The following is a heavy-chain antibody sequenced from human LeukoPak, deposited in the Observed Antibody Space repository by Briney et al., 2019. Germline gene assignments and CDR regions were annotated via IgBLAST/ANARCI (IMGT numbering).Heavy chain of an antibody. V-gene: IGHV1-18*01. CDR1: GYTFTSYG. CDR3: ARAYSGSYTSYYFDY. CDR2: ISAYNGNT. J-gene: IGHJ4*02. D-gene: IGHD1-26*01. Sequence: ASVKVSCKASGYTFTSYGISWVRQAPGQGLEWMGWISAYNGNTNYAQKLQGRVTMTTDTSTSTAYMELSSLRSEDTAVYYCARAYSGSYTSYYFDYWGQGTLVTVSS.